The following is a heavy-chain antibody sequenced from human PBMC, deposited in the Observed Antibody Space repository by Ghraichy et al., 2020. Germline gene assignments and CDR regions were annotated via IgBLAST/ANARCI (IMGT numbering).Heavy chain of an antibody. D-gene: IGHD3-22*01. CDR3: ARELDDSSGYYYGWYFDL. J-gene: IGHJ2*01. Sequence: SCAASGFTFSSYSMNWVRQAPGKGLEWVSSISSSSSYIYYADSVKGRFTISRDNAKNSLYLQMNSLRAEDTAVYYCARELDDSSGYYYGWYFDLWGRGTLVTVSS. CDR1: GFTFSSYS. V-gene: IGHV3-21*01. CDR2: ISSSSSYI.